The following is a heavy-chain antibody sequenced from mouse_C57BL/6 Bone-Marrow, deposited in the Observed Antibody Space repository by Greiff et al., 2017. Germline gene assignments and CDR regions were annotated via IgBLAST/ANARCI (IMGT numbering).Heavy chain of an antibody. D-gene: IGHD2-1*01. CDR2: IDPNSGGT. V-gene: IGHV1-72*01. CDR1: GYTFTSYW. CDR3: ASNYGFAY. Sequence: VQRVESGAELVKPGASVKLSCKASGYTFTSYWMHWVKQRPGRGLEWIGRIDPNSGGTKYNEKFKSKATLTVDKPSSTAYMQLSSLTSEDSAVDDCASNYGFAYWGQGTLVTVSA. J-gene: IGHJ3*01.